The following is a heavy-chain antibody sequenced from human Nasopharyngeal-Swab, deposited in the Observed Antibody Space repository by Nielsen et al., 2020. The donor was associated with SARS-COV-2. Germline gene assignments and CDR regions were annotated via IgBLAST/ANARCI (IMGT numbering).Heavy chain of an antibody. CDR2: IDPNTGGT. D-gene: IGHD2/OR15-2a*01. Sequence: VRQAHGQGLEWMGRIDPNTGGTSSAQIFQGGVTMTRDTSISTVYIEVTSLTSDDAAVYYCARALSESTTFNCLGSWGQGTLVTVSS. V-gene: IGHV1-2*06. J-gene: IGHJ5*01. CDR3: ARALSESTTFNCLGS.